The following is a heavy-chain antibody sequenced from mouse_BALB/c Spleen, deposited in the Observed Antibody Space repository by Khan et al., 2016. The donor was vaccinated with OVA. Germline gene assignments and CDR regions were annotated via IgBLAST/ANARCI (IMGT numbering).Heavy chain of an antibody. CDR2: ISSGGSLT. CDR1: GITFSSYA. D-gene: IGHD2-1*01. CDR3: VRVYFGYFDY. V-gene: IGHV5-9-3*01. J-gene: IGHJ2*01. Sequence: EVELVEAGGGLVKPGGSLKVPCAASGITFSSYAMSWVRQTPEKRLEWVATISSGGSLTYYPDSVQGRFTISRDNGKNTLYLLMSSLRSEDTAMYYCVRVYFGYFDYWGQGTTLTVSS.